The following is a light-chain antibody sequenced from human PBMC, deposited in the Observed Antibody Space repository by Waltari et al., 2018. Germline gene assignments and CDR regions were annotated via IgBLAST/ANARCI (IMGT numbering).Light chain of an antibody. CDR3: QQYGRSPLT. Sequence: EIVLTQSPGTLSLSPGERATPSCRASQSVSSGYLAWYQQKPGQAPRLLIYGASSRATGIPDRFSGSGSGTDFTLTISRLEPEDFAVYYCQQYGRSPLTFGQGTKVEIK. CDR1: QSVSSGY. V-gene: IGKV3-20*01. J-gene: IGKJ1*01. CDR2: GAS.